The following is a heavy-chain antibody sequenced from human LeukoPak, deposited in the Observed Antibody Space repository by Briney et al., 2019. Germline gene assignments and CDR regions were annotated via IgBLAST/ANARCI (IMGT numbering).Heavy chain of an antibody. CDR1: GGSFSGYY. CDR2: INHSGST. D-gene: IGHD2-21*02. CDR3: ARVLKYCGGDCYTYYYYYYGMDV. J-gene: IGHJ6*02. V-gene: IGHV4-34*01. Sequence: SETLSLTCAVYGGSFSGYYWSWIRQPPGKGLEWIGEINHSGSTIYNPSLKSRVTISVDTSKNQFSLKLSSVTAADTAVYYCARVLKYCGGDCYTYYYYYYGMDVWGQGTTVTVSS.